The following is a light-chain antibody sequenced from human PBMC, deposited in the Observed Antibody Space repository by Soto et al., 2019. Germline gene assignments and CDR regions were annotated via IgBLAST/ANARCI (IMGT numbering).Light chain of an antibody. V-gene: IGKV3-11*01. CDR1: QRVSSY. CDR2: DAS. Sequence: EIVLTQSPATLSLSPGERATLSCRASQRVSSYLAWYQQKPGQAPRLLIYDASNRATGIPARFSGSGAGTDFTLTISRLEPEDFSVYYCQQRSNWTPLTFGGGTKVEIK. CDR3: QQRSNWTPLT. J-gene: IGKJ4*01.